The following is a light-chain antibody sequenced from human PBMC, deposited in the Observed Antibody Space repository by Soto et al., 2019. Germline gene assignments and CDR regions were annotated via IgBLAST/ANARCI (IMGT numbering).Light chain of an antibody. Sequence: QSVLTQPRSVSGSPGHSVTISCTGTSSDVGGYSYVSWYQQHPGKAPKLMISDVSKRPSGVPDRFYGSKFGNTASLTISGLQAEDEADYYCCSYAGAFTYVFGSGTKLTVL. CDR1: SSDVGGYSY. CDR2: DVS. V-gene: IGLV2-11*01. CDR3: CSYAGAFTYV. J-gene: IGLJ1*01.